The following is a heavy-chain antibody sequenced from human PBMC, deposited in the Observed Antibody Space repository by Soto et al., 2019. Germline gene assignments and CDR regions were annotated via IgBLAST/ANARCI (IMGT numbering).Heavy chain of an antibody. CDR2: ISGTAVAT. J-gene: IGHJ4*02. Sequence: GGSLRLSCAASGFTFSSYAMSWVRQAPGMGLEWVSGISGTAVATYYADSVKGRFTISRDNSKNTLSLQMSGLRAEDTAVYYCAKVDGNISERGYYFDSWGQGTVVTVSS. V-gene: IGHV3-23*01. D-gene: IGHD5-12*01. CDR1: GFTFSSYA. CDR3: AKVDGNISERGYYFDS.